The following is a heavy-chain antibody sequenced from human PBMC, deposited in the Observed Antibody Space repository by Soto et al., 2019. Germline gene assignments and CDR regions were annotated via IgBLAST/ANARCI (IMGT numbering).Heavy chain of an antibody. CDR1: GFTFSSYW. J-gene: IGHJ4*02. D-gene: IGHD1-7*01. CDR2: INGDGIAT. Sequence: PGGSLRLSCAASGFTFSSYWMHWVRQAPGKGLVWVSRINGDGIATSYADSVKGRFTVSRDNAKNTLFLQMDSLRAEDTAVYYCARDPGTAFDYWGQGTLVTVSS. V-gene: IGHV3-74*01. CDR3: ARDPGTAFDY.